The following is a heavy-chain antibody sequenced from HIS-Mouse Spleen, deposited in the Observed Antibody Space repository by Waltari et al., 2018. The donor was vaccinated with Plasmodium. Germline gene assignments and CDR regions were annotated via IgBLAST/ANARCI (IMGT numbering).Heavy chain of an antibody. CDR1: GYPFTGYY. J-gene: IGHJ4*02. CDR3: ARDLAAAGHFDY. CDR2: INPNSGGT. Sequence: QVQLVQSGAEVKKPGASVKVSCKASGYPFTGYYMHWVGPAPGQGLEWMGWINPNSGGTNYAQKFQGRVTMTRDTSISTAYMELSRLRSDDTAVYYCARDLAAAGHFDYWGQGTLVTVSS. V-gene: IGHV1-2*02. D-gene: IGHD6-13*01.